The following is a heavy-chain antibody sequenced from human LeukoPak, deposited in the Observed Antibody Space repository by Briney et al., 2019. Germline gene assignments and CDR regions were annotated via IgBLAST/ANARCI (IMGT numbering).Heavy chain of an antibody. Sequence: ASVTVSCTASGYTFTSYAMNWVRQAPGQGLEWMGWINTNTGNPTYAQGFTGRFVFSLDTSVSTAYLQISSLKAEDTAVYYCARGSMYYYGSGSSFDYWGQGTLVTVSS. CDR2: INTNTGNP. CDR3: ARGSMYYYGSGSSFDY. V-gene: IGHV7-4-1*02. J-gene: IGHJ4*02. CDR1: GYTFTSYA. D-gene: IGHD3-10*01.